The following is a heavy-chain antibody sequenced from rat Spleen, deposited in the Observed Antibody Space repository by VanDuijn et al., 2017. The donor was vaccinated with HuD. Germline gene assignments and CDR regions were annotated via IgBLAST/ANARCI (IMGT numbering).Heavy chain of an antibody. Sequence: EVQLVESDGGLVQPGRSLKLSCAASGFTFSDYYMAWVRQAPTKGLEWVATISYDGSSTYYRDSVKGRFTISRDNAKSTLYLQMDSLRSEDTATYYCARLSYGGYSELGYYFDYWGQGVMVTVSS. V-gene: IGHV5-29*01. CDR1: GFTFSDYY. J-gene: IGHJ2*01. CDR2: ISYDGSST. D-gene: IGHD1-11*01. CDR3: ARLSYGGYSELGYYFDY.